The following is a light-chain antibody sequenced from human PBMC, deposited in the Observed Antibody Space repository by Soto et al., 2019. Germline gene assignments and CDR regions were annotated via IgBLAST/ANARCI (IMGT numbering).Light chain of an antibody. Sequence: EIVLTQSPGTLSLSPGERANLSCRASQRLSSNYLAWYQQRPGQSPRLLVYGASSRAPGIPDRLSGSGFGKDFALTISRMEPEESAVYYCHQYDKAPFTCGHGNRVGI. V-gene: IGKV3-20*01. CDR2: GAS. CDR3: HQYDKAPFT. CDR1: QRLSSNY. J-gene: IGKJ3*01.